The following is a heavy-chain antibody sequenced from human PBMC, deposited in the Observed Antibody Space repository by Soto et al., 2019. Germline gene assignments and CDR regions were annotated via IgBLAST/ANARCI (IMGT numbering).Heavy chain of an antibody. V-gene: IGHV1-18*04. D-gene: IGHD4-17*01. CDR1: GYTFTGYY. CDR3: ARTLSGDNGDY. CDR2: ISAYNGNT. J-gene: IGHJ4*02. Sequence: ASVKVSCKASGYTFTGYYLHRVRQAPGQGLEWMGWISAYNGNTKYVQKFQGRVTMTTDTSTSTAYMELRSLRSDDTAVYYCARTLSGDNGDYWGQGTQVTVSS.